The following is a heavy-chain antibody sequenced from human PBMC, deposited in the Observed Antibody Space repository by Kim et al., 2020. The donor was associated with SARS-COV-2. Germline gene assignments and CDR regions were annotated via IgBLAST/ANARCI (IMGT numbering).Heavy chain of an antibody. V-gene: IGHV7-4-1*02. CDR1: GYTFTTYA. J-gene: IGHJ5*02. CDR3: ARTYSSSWYWFDP. D-gene: IGHD6-13*01. CDR2: INTNTGNP. Sequence: ASVKVSCKASGYTFTTYAMNWVRQAPGQGLEWMGWINTNTGNPTYAQGFTGRFLFSLDTSVSTAYLQISSLKAEDTAVYYCARTYSSSWYWFDPWGQGTLVTVS.